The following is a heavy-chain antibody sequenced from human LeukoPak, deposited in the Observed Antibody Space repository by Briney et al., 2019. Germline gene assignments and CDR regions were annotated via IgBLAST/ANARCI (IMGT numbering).Heavy chain of an antibody. CDR2: IIPLLGVT. Sequence: GSSVKVSCKASGGTFSSYAFNWLRQAPGQGLEWVGRIIPLLGVTNHAQKLQGRVTVTADPATNTAYMELSSLIPDDTAVYYCARARTMITFGGVRHAFDIWGQGTLVTVSS. V-gene: IGHV1-69*04. J-gene: IGHJ3*02. D-gene: IGHD3-16*01. CDR3: ARARTMITFGGVRHAFDI. CDR1: GGTFSSYA.